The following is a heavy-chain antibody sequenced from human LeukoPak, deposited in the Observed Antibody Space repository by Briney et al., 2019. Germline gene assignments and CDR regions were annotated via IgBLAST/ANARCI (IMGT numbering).Heavy chain of an antibody. D-gene: IGHD3-9*01. Sequence: TASETLSLTCTVSGYSISSGYYWGWIRQPPGKGLEWIGSIYHSGSTNYNPSLKSRVTISVDTSKNQFSLKLSSVTAADTAVYYCARRGADWLSTYFDYWGQGTLVTVSS. CDR2: IYHSGST. V-gene: IGHV4-38-2*02. J-gene: IGHJ4*02. CDR3: ARRGADWLSTYFDY. CDR1: GYSISSGYY.